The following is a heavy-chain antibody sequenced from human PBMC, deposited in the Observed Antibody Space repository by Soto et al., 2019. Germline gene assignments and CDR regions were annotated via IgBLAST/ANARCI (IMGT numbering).Heavy chain of an antibody. J-gene: IGHJ4*02. Sequence: GGSLRLSCVGSGFTFSDSVMAWVSQAPGKGLEWLSVMSGDGRTRYALSVTGRFTISRDNSKNTLYLQMRSLRAEDAAAYYCVKWHTSNFDSLPFTGFDFWGQGTQVTVS. V-gene: IGHV3-23*01. D-gene: IGHD3-22*01. CDR3: VKWHTSNFDSLPFTGFDF. CDR2: MSGDGRT. CDR1: GFTFSDSV.